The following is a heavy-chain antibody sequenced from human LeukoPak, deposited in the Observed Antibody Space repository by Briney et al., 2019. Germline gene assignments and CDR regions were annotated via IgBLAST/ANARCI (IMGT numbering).Heavy chain of an antibody. CDR3: ARGGPGDFWSGYYYYYGMDV. J-gene: IGHJ6*02. CDR2: IYYSGST. D-gene: IGHD3-3*01. V-gene: IGHV4-59*01. Sequence: SETLSLTCTVSGGSISSYYWSWIRQPPGKGLEWIGYIYYSGSTNYNPSLKSRVTISVDTSKNQFSLKLSSVTAADTAVYYCARGGPGDFWSGYYYYYGMDVWGQGTTVTVSS. CDR1: GGSISSYY.